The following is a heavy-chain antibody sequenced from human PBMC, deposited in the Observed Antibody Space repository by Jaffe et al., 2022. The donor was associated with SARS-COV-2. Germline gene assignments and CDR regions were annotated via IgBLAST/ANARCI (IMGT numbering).Heavy chain of an antibody. D-gene: IGHD3-3*01. CDR3: ARGHNFYDS. Sequence: QVQLVESGGGLVKPGGSLRLSCAASGFTFSDYYMSWIRQPPGKGLECISYISSGGITIFYTDSMKGRFTISRDNANNSLFLQMNGLGAEDTAVYYCARGHNFYDSWGQGTLVTVSS. CDR2: ISSGGITI. CDR1: GFTFSDYY. V-gene: IGHV3-11*01. J-gene: IGHJ5*01.